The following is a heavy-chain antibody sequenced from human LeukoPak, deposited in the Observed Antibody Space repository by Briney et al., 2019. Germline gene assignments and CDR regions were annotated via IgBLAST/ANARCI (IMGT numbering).Heavy chain of an antibody. J-gene: IGHJ4*02. CDR1: GFGLTNHA. Sequence: GGSLRLSCAVSGFGLTNHAVTWVRQAPGKELEWVSLVTGNGGTYYADSVKGRFILSRDSPKNTLFLQMNSLRAEDTAVYYCARDLSRSYSVDYWGQGTLVTVSS. V-gene: IGHV3-23*01. D-gene: IGHD1-26*01. CDR3: ARDLSRSYSVDY. CDR2: VTGNGGT.